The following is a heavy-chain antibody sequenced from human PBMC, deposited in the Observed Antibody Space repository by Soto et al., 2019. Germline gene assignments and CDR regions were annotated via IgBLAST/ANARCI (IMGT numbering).Heavy chain of an antibody. Sequence: EAHLVESGGGLVKPGGSLRLSCAASAFNFGSHTMNWVRQAPGKGLEWVASIESGGSRTLDADTVKGRVTISSDNAKNSLFLQMNSLRAADTAVYFCTRDVQPGVRREYDYWGQGTLGTVSS. CDR1: AFNFGSHT. CDR2: IESGGSRT. V-gene: IGHV3-21*01. D-gene: IGHD1-1*01. CDR3: TRDVQPGVRREYDY. J-gene: IGHJ4*02.